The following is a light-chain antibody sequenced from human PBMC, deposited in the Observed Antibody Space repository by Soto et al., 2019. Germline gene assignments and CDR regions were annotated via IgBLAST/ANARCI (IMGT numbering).Light chain of an antibody. CDR3: CSYAGSPYV. J-gene: IGLJ1*01. V-gene: IGLV2-23*01. CDR1: SSDIGSYNF. CDR2: EGS. Sequence: QSVLTHPASVSRTPGQSTTLSCTRTSSDIGSYNFLSSYQQQPGKAPKLTIYEGSKRSSGVSKRFSGSKSGNTASLTISGLQAEDEADYYCCSYAGSPYVFGTGTKVTVL.